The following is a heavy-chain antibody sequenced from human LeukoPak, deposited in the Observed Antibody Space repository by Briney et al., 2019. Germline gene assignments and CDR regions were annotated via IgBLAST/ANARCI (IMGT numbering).Heavy chain of an antibody. V-gene: IGHV3-53*04. CDR3: ARSGYGSSFDY. CDR1: GFTVSSNY. J-gene: IGHJ4*02. CDR2: IYSGGST. Sequence: GGSLRLSCVASGFTVSSNYMSWVRQAPGKGLEWVSVIYSGGSTYYADSVKGRFTISRHNSKNTLYLQMNSLRAEDTAVYYCARSGYGSSFDYWGQGTLVTVSS. D-gene: IGHD5-18*01.